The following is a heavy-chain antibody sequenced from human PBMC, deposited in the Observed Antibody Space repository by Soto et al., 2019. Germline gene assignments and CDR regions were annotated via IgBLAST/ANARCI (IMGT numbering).Heavy chain of an antibody. CDR3: ARVGIEYCSGGSCYPSSNYWYFDL. J-gene: IGHJ2*01. CDR2: ISSSSSYI. Sequence: EVQLVESGGGLVKPGGSLRLSCAASGFTFSSYSMNWVRQAPGKGLEWVSSISSSSSYIYYADSVKGRFTISRDNAKNSLYLQMNSLRAEDTAVYYCARVGIEYCSGGSCYPSSNYWYFDLWGRGTLVTVSS. CDR1: GFTFSSYS. D-gene: IGHD2-15*01. V-gene: IGHV3-21*01.